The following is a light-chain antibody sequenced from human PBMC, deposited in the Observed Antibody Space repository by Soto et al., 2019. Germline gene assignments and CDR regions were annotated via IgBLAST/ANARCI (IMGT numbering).Light chain of an antibody. CDR1: STDVGGYNY. Sequence: QSVLTQPASVSGSPGQSITISCTGGSTDVGGYNYVSWYQQHPGKAPKVMIYEVSNRPSGVSNRFSGSKSGNTASLTISGLQAEDEADYYCSSYTSSSTYVFGTGTKVTVL. V-gene: IGLV2-14*01. CDR3: SSYTSSSTYV. CDR2: EVS. J-gene: IGLJ1*01.